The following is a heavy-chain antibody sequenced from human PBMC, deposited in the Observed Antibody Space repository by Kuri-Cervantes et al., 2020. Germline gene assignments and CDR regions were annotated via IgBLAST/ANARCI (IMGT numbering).Heavy chain of an antibody. D-gene: IGHD1-14*01. CDR3: AKGDLGIPLGFDY. CDR1: GFTFDDYA. J-gene: IGHJ4*02. Sequence: GGSLRLSCAASGFTFDDYAMHWVRQAPGKGLEWVSSISWNSDRIGYADSVKGRFTISRDNSKNTLYLQMNSLRAEDTAVYYCAKGDLGIPLGFDYWGQGTLVTVSS. V-gene: IGHV3-9*01. CDR2: ISWNSDRI.